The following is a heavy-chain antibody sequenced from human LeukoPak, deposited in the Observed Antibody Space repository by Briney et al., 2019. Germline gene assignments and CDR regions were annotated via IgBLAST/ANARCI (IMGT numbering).Heavy chain of an antibody. J-gene: IGHJ3*02. Sequence: GGSLRLSCAASGFTFSNNYMSWVRQAPGKGLEWVSLIYKVGNTFYADFVKGRFTISRDNSKNTLYLQMNSLRAEDTALYYCARGLVVGGTGVWAFDIWGQGTMVTVSS. V-gene: IGHV3-66*01. CDR1: GFTFSNNY. CDR2: IYKVGNT. CDR3: ARGLVVGGTGVWAFDI. D-gene: IGHD1-26*01.